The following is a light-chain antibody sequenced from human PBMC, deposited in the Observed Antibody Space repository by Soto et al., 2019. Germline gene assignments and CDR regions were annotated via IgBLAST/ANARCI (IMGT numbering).Light chain of an antibody. V-gene: IGKV3-15*01. Sequence: EIVMTQSPATLSVSPGERATLSCRASQSVSTNLAWYQQKPGQAPILLIYGASTRAAGVPARFSGSGSGTDFTLTISSLQSEDFVVYSCQQYDNWPPLTFGPGTKVELK. CDR3: QQYDNWPPLT. CDR2: GAS. CDR1: QSVSTN. J-gene: IGKJ1*01.